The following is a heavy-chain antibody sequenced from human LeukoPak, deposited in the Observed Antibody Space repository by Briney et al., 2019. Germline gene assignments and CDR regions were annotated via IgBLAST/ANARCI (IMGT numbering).Heavy chain of an antibody. D-gene: IGHD3/OR15-3a*01. CDR1: GDSVSSNSAA. V-gene: IGHV6-1*01. CDR3: ARDTSERIDFYYYYYGMDV. Sequence: SQTLSLTCAISGDSVSSNSAAWNWIRQSPSRGLEWLGRTYYRSKWYNDYAVSVKSRITINPDTSKNQFSLQLNSVTPEDTAVYYCARDTSERIDFYYYYYGMDVWGQGTTVTVSS. CDR2: TYYRSKWYN. J-gene: IGHJ6*02.